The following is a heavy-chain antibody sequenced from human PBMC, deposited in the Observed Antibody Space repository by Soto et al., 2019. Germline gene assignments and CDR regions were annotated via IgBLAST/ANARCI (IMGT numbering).Heavy chain of an antibody. CDR3: ARGGRRLIFDY. CDR1: GGSISSYY. V-gene: IGHV4-59*12. D-gene: IGHD3-16*01. J-gene: IGHJ4*02. CDR2: IYYSGST. Sequence: SETLSLTCTVSGGSISSYYWSWIRQPPGKGLEWIGYIYYSGSTNYNPSLKSRVTISVDTSKNQFSLKLSSVTAADTAVYYCARGGRRLIFDYWGQGTLVTVSS.